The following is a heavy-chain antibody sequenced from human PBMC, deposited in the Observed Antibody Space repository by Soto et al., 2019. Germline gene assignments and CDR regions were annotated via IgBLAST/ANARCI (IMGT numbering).Heavy chain of an antibody. Sequence: ESGGGLVKPGGSLRLSCAASGFTFSDYYMSWIRQAPGKGLEWVSYISSSGSTIYYADSVKGRFTISRDNAKNSLYLQMNXXXXXXXXXXXXXXEDSNIYYYYYMDVWGKGXXVTVSS. D-gene: IGHD3-22*01. V-gene: IGHV3-11*01. CDR2: ISSSGSTI. CDR1: GFTFSDYY. J-gene: IGHJ6*03. CDR3: XXEDSNIYYYYYMDV.